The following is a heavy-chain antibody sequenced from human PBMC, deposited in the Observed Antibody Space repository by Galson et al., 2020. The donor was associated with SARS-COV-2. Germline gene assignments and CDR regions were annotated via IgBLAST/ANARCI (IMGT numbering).Heavy chain of an antibody. CDR3: EGERSPIAAPETPVDF. Sequence: SETLSLTCTVSGGTINSGNYYWICNAQPTGKELESLGSIYRSGTNNYNSSLKRRSTISVDTSKNLLLLKLRSVTASETAMYYCEGERSPIAAPETPVDFGGQGVLVAVSA. CDR2: IYRSGTN. J-gene: IGHJ4*02. CDR1: GGTINSGNYY. V-gene: IGHV4-61*02. D-gene: IGHD6-13*01.